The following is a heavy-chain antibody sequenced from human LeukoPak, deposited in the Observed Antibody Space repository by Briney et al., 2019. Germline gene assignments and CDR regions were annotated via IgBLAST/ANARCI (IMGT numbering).Heavy chain of an antibody. CDR3: ARHSYDFWSGYTYYFDY. V-gene: IGHV4-59*08. CDR1: GGSISSYY. CDR2: IYYSGST. Sequence: SETLSLTCTVSGGSISSYYWSWVRQPPGKGLEWIGYIYYSGSTKYNTSLKSRVTISVDTSKIRFSPKLSSVTAAYTAVYYCARHSYDFWSGYTYYFDYWGQGTLVTVSS. J-gene: IGHJ4*02. D-gene: IGHD3-3*01.